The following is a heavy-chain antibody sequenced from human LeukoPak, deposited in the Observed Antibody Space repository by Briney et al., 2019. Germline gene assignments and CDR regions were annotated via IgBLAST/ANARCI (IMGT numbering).Heavy chain of an antibody. CDR1: GGSIRSSYYY. D-gene: IGHD6-13*01. V-gene: IGHV4-39*01. CDR2: IYDSGST. J-gene: IGHJ6*02. CDR3: ARLAGADYYFGMDV. Sequence: SETLSLTCTVSGGSIRSSYYYWGWIRQPPGKGLEWIGSIYDSGSTYYNPSLKSRVTISVDTSKNQFSLKLSSVTAADTAVYYCARLAGADYYFGMDVWGQGTTVTVSS.